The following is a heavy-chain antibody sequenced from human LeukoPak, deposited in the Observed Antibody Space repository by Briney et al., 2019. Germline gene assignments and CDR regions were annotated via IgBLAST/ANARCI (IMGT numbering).Heavy chain of an antibody. Sequence: GGSLRLSCAASGLTFNSYAMSWVRQAPGKGLEWVSAVSGSGSSTYYADSVKGRFTISRDNSKNTLYLQMNSLRAEDTAVYYCAKLMWAYYYYGMVVWGQGTTVTVSS. CDR3: AKLMWAYYYYGMVV. D-gene: IGHD2-8*01. CDR1: GLTFNSYA. J-gene: IGHJ6*02. CDR2: VSGSGSST. V-gene: IGHV3-23*01.